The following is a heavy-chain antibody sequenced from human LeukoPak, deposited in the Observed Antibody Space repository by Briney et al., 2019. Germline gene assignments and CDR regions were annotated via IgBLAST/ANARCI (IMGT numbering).Heavy chain of an antibody. CDR3: ASGLVGATTDY. CDR1: GGSISSGSYY. V-gene: IGHV4-61*02. Sequence: SETLSLTCTVSGGSISSGSYYWSWIRQPAGKGLEWTGRIYTSGSTNYNPSLKSRVTISVDTSKNQFSLKLSSVTAADTAVYYCASGLVGATTDYWGQGTLVTVSS. CDR2: IYTSGST. J-gene: IGHJ4*02. D-gene: IGHD1-26*01.